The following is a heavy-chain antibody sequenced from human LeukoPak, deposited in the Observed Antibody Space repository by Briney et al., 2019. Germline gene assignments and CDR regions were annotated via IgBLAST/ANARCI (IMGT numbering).Heavy chain of an antibody. Sequence: ASVKVSCKASSYRFTDYYIYWVRQAPGQGLEWMGWINSNSGGTNYAQKFQGRVTMTRDTSISTAYMDLSRLTSDDTALYYCARGGLETVPGKYYRYVMDVWGQGTTVTVSS. CDR1: SYRFTDYY. CDR3: ARGGLETVPGKYYRYVMDV. D-gene: IGHD6-19*01. J-gene: IGHJ6*02. CDR2: INSNSGGT. V-gene: IGHV1-2*02.